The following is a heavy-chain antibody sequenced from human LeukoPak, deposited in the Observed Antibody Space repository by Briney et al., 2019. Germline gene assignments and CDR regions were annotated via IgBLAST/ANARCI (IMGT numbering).Heavy chain of an antibody. CDR3: AKLLGSWYYFDY. CDR1: GGSISSYY. V-gene: IGHV4-59*01. J-gene: IGHJ4*02. CDR2: IYYSGST. Sequence: SETLSLTCTVSGGSISSYYWSWIRQPPGKGLEWIGYIYYSGSTNYNPSLKSRVTISVDTSKNQFSLKLSSVTAADTAVYYCAKLLGSWYYFDYWGQGTLVTVSS. D-gene: IGHD6-13*01.